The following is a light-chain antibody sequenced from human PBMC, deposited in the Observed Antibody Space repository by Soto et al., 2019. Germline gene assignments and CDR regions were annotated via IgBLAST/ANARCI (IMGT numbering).Light chain of an antibody. CDR1: SSDVGGYNY. CDR3: SSYTTSNTPLYV. Sequence: QSVLTQPRSVSGSPGQSVTISCTGTSSDVGGYNYVSWYQQHPGKAPKLMIYDVSKRPSGVPDRFSGSKSGNTASLTISGLQAEDEADYYCSSYTTSNTPLYVFGTGKKVTVL. CDR2: DVS. V-gene: IGLV2-11*01. J-gene: IGLJ1*01.